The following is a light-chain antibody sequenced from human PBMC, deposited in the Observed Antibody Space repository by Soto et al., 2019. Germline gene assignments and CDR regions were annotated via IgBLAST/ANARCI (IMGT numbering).Light chain of an antibody. CDR3: QQLNSYPT. J-gene: IGKJ3*01. V-gene: IGKV1-9*01. CDR1: QGISSY. CDR2: AAS. Sequence: DIQLTQSPSFLSASVGDRVTITCRASQGISSYLAWYQQKPGKAPKLLIYAASTLQSGVPSRFSGSGSGSEFTLTISSLQPEDFATYYCQQLNSYPTFGPGTKVDIK.